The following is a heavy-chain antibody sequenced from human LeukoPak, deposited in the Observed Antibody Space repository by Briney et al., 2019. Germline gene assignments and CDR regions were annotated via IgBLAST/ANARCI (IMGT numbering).Heavy chain of an antibody. V-gene: IGHV3-53*01. D-gene: IGHD6-13*01. Sequence: GGSLRLSCAASGFTVNSNYITWVRQAPGKGLEWVSVIYSGGSTYYADSVKGRFTISRDNSKNTLYLQMNSLRADDTAVYYCARDTVAAAGTDYWGQGTLVTVSS. CDR3: ARDTVAAAGTDY. J-gene: IGHJ4*02. CDR2: IYSGGST. CDR1: GFTVNSNY.